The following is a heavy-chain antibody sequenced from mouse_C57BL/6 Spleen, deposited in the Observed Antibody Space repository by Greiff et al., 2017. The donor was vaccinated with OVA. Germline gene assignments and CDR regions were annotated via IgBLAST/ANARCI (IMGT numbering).Heavy chain of an antibody. V-gene: IGHV5-17*01. CDR1: GFTFSDYG. Sequence: EVKLMESGGGLVKPGGSLKLSCAASGFTFSDYGMHWVRQAPEKGLEWVAYISSGSSTIYYADTVKGRFTISRDNAKNTLFLQMTSLRSEDTAMYYCARTGDGGVDYWGQGTTLTVSS. CDR3: ARTGDGGVDY. J-gene: IGHJ2*01. CDR2: ISSGSSTI.